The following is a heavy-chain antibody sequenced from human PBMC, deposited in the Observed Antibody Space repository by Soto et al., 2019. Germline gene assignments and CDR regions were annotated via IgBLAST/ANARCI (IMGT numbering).Heavy chain of an antibody. Sequence: GGSLRLSCAASGFTFSSYGMHWVRQAPGKGLEWVAVIWYDGSNKYYADSVKGRLTISRDNSKNTLYLQMNSLRAEDTAVYYCARDSDYIVATAYYFDYWGQGTLVTVSS. V-gene: IGHV3-33*01. CDR3: ARDSDYIVATAYYFDY. CDR2: IWYDGSNK. D-gene: IGHD5-12*01. CDR1: GFTFSSYG. J-gene: IGHJ4*02.